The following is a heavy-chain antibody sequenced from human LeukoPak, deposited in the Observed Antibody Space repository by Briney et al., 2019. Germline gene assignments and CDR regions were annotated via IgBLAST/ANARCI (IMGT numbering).Heavy chain of an antibody. D-gene: IGHD5-18*01. CDR1: RFSFSSYG. CDR2: LQYDRTNV. Sequence: PGGSLRLSCAASRFSFSSYGMHWVRQAPGKGLEWVAYLQYDRTNVQYADSVRGRFTISRDNSKNILYLQMNSLRGEDTAVYYCAKGGGYSYGYVGHYYYYYMDVWGKGTTVTISS. J-gene: IGHJ6*03. V-gene: IGHV3-30*02. CDR3: AKGGGYSYGYVGHYYYYYMDV.